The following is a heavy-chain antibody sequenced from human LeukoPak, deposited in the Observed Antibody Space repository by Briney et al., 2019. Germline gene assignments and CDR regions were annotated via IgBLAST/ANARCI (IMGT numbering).Heavy chain of an antibody. V-gene: IGHV3-23*03. CDR1: GFTFSSYA. J-gene: IGHJ4*02. Sequence: GVSLRHSCAASGFTFSSYAMNWVRQAPRKGLKWVSVIYSGSSTYYADSVKGRFTISRDNSKNTLYLQMNSLRAEDTAVYYCASCVGSCYSAPFDYWGQGTLVTVFS. CDR3: ASCVGSCYSAPFDY. CDR2: IYSGSST. D-gene: IGHD2-15*01.